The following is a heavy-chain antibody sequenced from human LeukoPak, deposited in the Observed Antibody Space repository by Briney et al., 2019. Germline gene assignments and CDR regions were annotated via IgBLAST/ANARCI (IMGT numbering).Heavy chain of an antibody. J-gene: IGHJ5*02. CDR3: ARNSYSDSWYAGWFDP. V-gene: IGHV3-30-3*01. CDR2: ISFDGSNK. Sequence: GGSLRLSCAASGFTFSRYAMYWVRQAPGKGLEWVTLISFDGSNKYYADSVKGRFTISRDNSKNTLYLQMNSLRAEDTAVYYCARNSYSDSWYAGWFDPWGQGTLVTVSS. CDR1: GFTFSRYA. D-gene: IGHD6-13*01.